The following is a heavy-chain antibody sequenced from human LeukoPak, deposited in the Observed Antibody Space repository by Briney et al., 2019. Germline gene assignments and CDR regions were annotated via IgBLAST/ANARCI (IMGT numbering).Heavy chain of an antibody. CDR2: IYTSGST. J-gene: IGHJ4*02. Sequence: SESLSLTCTVSGGSISSGSYYWSWIRQPAGKGLEWIGRIYTSGSTNYNPSLKSRVTISVDTSKNQFSLKLSSVTAADTAVYYCAREVGSSWEYWGQGTLVTVSS. CDR3: AREVGSSWEY. D-gene: IGHD6-13*01. CDR1: GGSISSGSYY. V-gene: IGHV4-61*02.